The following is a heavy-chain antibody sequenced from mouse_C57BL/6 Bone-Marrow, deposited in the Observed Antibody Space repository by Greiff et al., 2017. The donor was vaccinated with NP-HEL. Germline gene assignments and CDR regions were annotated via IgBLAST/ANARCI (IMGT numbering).Heavy chain of an antibody. J-gene: IGHJ2*01. V-gene: IGHV5-16*01. CDR3: ARVYYSNFAYYFDY. CDR1: GFTFSDYY. Sequence: EVMLVESEGGLVQPGSSMKLSCTASGFTFSDYYMAWVRQVPEKGLEWVANINYDGSSTYYLDSLKSRFIISRDNAKNILYLQMSSLKSEDTATYYCARVYYSNFAYYFDYWGQGTTLTVSS. D-gene: IGHD2-5*01. CDR2: INYDGSST.